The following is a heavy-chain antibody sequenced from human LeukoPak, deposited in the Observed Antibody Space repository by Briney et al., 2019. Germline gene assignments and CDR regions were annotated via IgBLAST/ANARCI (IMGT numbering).Heavy chain of an antibody. V-gene: IGHV4-34*01. CDR1: GGSFSGYY. CDR2: INHSGST. CDR3: ARAYSSGWYRVGWFDP. D-gene: IGHD6-19*01. Sequence: SETLSLTCAVYGGSFSGYYWSWIRQPPGKGLEWIGEINHSGSTNYNPSLKSRVTISLDTSKNQFSLKLSSVTAADTAVYYCARAYSSGWYRVGWFDPWGQGTLVTVSS. J-gene: IGHJ5*02.